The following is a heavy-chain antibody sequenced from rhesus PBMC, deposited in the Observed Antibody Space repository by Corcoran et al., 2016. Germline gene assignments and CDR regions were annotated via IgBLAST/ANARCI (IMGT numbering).Heavy chain of an antibody. D-gene: IGHD6-31*01. CDR1: GGSVSGYW. Sequence: QVQLQQWGEGLVKPSETLSLTCAVYGGSVSGYWWGWLRQPPGRGREWVGGSRSGGSTNYNPSLKSRVTISIDTSKNQFSLKLSSVTAADTAVYYCARHEGSGWPNYGLDSWGQGVVVTVSS. J-gene: IGHJ6*01. CDR2: SRSGGST. V-gene: IGHV4-160*01. CDR3: ARHEGSGWPNYGLDS.